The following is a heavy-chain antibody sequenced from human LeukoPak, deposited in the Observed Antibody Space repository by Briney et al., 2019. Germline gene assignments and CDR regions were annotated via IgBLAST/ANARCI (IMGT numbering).Heavy chain of an antibody. CDR2: INHSGST. V-gene: IGHV4-30-2*01. Sequence: PSQTLSLTCTVSGGSISSGGYYWSWIRQPPGKGLGWIGEINHSGSTNYNPSLKSRVTISVDTSKNQFSLKLSSVTAADTAVYYCARRYHYYGMDVWGQGTTVTVSS. J-gene: IGHJ6*02. CDR3: ARRYHYYGMDV. CDR1: GGSISSGGYY.